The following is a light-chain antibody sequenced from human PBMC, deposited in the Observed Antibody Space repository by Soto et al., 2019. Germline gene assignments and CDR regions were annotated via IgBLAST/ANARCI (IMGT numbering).Light chain of an antibody. V-gene: IGLV2-14*01. Sequence: QSALTQPASVSGSPGQSITISCTGSSSDVGGYDFVSWYQQHPGRAPKLMIYDVSKRPSGASNRFSGSKSGNTASLTISGLQADDEADYYCCSYTRSKSMVFGGGTKLTVL. CDR1: SSDVGGYDF. CDR3: CSYTRSKSMV. CDR2: DVS. J-gene: IGLJ2*01.